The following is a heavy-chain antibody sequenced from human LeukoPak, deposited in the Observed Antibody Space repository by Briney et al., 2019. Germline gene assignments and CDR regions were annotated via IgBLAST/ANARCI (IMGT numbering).Heavy chain of an antibody. CDR2: ISSSSSYI. CDR1: GFTFSSYS. CDR3: ARDSGDSSGDDY. D-gene: IGHD3-22*01. J-gene: IGHJ4*02. Sequence: GGSLRLSCAASGFTFSSYSMNWVRQAPGKGLEWVSSISSSSSYIYYADSVKGRFTISRDNAENSLYLQMTSLRAEDTAVYYCARDSGDSSGDDYWGQGTLVTVSS. V-gene: IGHV3-21*01.